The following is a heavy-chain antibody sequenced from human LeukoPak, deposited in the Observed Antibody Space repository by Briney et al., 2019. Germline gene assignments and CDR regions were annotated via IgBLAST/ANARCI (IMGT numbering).Heavy chain of an antibody. V-gene: IGHV3-23*01. D-gene: IGHD3-3*01. CDR2: ISGSGGST. CDR1: GFTFSNYA. Sequence: GGSLRLSCAASGFTFSNYAMSWVRQAPGKGLEWVSVISGSGGSTYYADSVKGRFTISRDNSKNTLYLQMNSLRAGDTAVYYCAKYPYHDFWSGYSYFFDYWGQGTLVTVSS. CDR3: AKYPYHDFWSGYSYFFDY. J-gene: IGHJ4*02.